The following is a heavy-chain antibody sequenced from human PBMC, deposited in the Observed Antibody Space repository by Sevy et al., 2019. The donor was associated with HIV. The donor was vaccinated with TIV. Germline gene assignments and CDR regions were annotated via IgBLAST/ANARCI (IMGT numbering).Heavy chain of an antibody. D-gene: IGHD3-22*01. V-gene: IGHV3-48*02. Sequence: GSLRLSCAASGFTFSSYSMNWVRQAPGKGLEWVSYISSSSSTIYYAVSVKGRFTISRDNAKNSLYLQMNSLRDEDTAVYYCARDLTRHYYDSSGYLSPPYNWFDPWGQGTLVTVSS. J-gene: IGHJ5*02. CDR2: ISSSSSTI. CDR3: ARDLTRHYYDSSGYLSPPYNWFDP. CDR1: GFTFSSYS.